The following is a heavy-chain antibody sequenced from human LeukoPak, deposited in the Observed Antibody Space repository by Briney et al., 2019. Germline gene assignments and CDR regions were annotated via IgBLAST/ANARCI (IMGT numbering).Heavy chain of an antibody. V-gene: IGHV3-15*01. CDR1: GFTLNKAW. CDR2: IKRKSDGGTT. J-gene: IGHJ4*02. Sequence: GGSLRLSCEVSGFTLNKAWMTWVRQAPGKGLEWVGGIKRKSDGGTTDYAVPVKGRFTISRDDSKNTLYLQMNSLKNEDTAVYFCSKIGTGFDNWGQGTLVTVSS. CDR3: SKIGTGFDN. D-gene: IGHD3-10*01.